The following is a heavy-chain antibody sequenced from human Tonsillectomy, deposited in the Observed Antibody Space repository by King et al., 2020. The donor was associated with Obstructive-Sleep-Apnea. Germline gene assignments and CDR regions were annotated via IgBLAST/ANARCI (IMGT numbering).Heavy chain of an antibody. V-gene: IGHV4-31*03. Sequence: KLQESGPGLVKPSQTLSLSCTVSGGSISSGGHYWSWIRQHPGKGLEWIGHIYYTGNAFYNPSLKSRVTISVDTSKNQFSLNVNSVTGADTAIYYCARERVTTVSTGGMDVWGQGTTVTVSS. D-gene: IGHD4-17*01. CDR1: GGSISSGGHY. J-gene: IGHJ6*02. CDR3: ARERVTTVSTGGMDV. CDR2: IYYTGNA.